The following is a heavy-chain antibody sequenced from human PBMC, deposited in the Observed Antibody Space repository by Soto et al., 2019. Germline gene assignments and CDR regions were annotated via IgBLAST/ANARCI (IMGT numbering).Heavy chain of an antibody. CDR1: EFTFSNYA. CDR2: ISDNGGTT. V-gene: IGHV3-23*01. CDR3: GKDPRQVIVYFDY. D-gene: IGHD3-22*01. Sequence: GGSLRLSCAASEFTFSNYAMSWVRQAPGKGLEWVSSISDNGGTTYYADSVKGRFTISRDNSKNTLYLQMNSLRAEDTAVYYNGKDPRQVIVYFDYWGQGTLVTVSS. J-gene: IGHJ4*02.